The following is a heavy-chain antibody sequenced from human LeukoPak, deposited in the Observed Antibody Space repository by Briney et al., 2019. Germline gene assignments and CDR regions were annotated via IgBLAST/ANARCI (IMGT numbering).Heavy chain of an antibody. Sequence: GESLKISCKGSGYIFSTYWIAWVRQMPGKGLEWMGIIYPGDSDTRYSPSFQGQVTISADKSSSTAYLQWSSLKASDTAMYYCARLGITARDFDYWGQGTLVTVSS. D-gene: IGHD1-14*01. V-gene: IGHV5-51*01. CDR3: ARLGITARDFDY. J-gene: IGHJ4*02. CDR1: GYIFSTYW. CDR2: IYPGDSDT.